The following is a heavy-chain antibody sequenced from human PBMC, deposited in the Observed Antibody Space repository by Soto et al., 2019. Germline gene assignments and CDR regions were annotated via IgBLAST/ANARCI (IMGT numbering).Heavy chain of an antibody. CDR2: IYPGDSDT. CDR1: GYSFTSYW. Sequence: GESLKISCKGSGYSFTSYWIGWVRQMPGKGLEWMGIIYPGDSDTRYSPSFQGQVTISADKSISTAYLQWSSLKASDTAMYYCARQATYYDFWSGYPGSYYFDYWGQGTLVTVSS. V-gene: IGHV5-51*01. D-gene: IGHD3-3*01. J-gene: IGHJ4*02. CDR3: ARQATYYDFWSGYPGSYYFDY.